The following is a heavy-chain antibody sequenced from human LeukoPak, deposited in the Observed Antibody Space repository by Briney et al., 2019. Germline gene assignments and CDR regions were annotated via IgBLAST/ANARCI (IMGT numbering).Heavy chain of an antibody. CDR2: ISSGSSTI. CDR1: GFTFSSYG. V-gene: IGHV3-48*01. Sequence: GGSLRLSCAASGFTFSSYGMNWVRQAPGKGLEWVSHISSGSSTIYYADSVKGLFTISRDNSKNTLYLQMNSLRAEDTAVYYCARHFGVVTKGVYYYYYGMDVWGQGTTVTVSS. CDR3: ARHFGVVTKGVYYYYYGMDV. D-gene: IGHD3-3*01. J-gene: IGHJ6*02.